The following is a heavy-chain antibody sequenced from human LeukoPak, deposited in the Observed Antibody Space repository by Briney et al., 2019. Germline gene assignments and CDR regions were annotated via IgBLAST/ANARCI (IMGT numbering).Heavy chain of an antibody. CDR2: ISYDGSNK. CDR3: AKDLRGYSYGYWSNQLYGMDV. CDR1: GFAFSSYS. V-gene: IGHV3-30*18. Sequence: GGSLRLSCAASGFAFSSYSMNWVRQAPGKGLEWVAVISYDGSNKYYADSVKGRFTISRDNSKNTLYLQMNSLRAEDMAVYYCAKDLRGYSYGYWSNQLYGMDVWGQGTTVTVSS. D-gene: IGHD5-18*01. J-gene: IGHJ6*02.